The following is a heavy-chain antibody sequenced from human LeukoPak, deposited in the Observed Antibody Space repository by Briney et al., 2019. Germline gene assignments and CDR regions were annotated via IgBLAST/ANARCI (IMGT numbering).Heavy chain of an antibody. CDR3: ARTTSNWFDP. CDR1: GRSIYGGRYL. V-gene: IGHV4-31*03. J-gene: IGHJ5*02. D-gene: IGHD1-1*01. Sequence: SDPLSLTCSLAGRSIYGGRYLGRWIRQHPGKGLEWIGYIDYSASTYYNPSLKSRVNISMDTSKNQFSLTLRSVTAADTAVYYCARTTSNWFDPWGHGSLVTVSS. CDR2: IDYSAST.